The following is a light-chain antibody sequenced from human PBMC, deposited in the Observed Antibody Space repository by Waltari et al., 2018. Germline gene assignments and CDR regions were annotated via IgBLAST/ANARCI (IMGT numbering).Light chain of an antibody. V-gene: IGLV2-11*01. CDR1: RNEIGGHND. J-gene: IGLJ3*02. CDR3: CAYAGSYILL. Sequence: QSALTHPRSVSGSPGQSVTISCTGTRNEIGGHNDVTWYQQHPGKAPKVMIYDVSKRPSGVPDRFSGSKYDSTASLTISGLQADDEADYYCCAYAGSYILLFGGGTKLTVL. CDR2: DVS.